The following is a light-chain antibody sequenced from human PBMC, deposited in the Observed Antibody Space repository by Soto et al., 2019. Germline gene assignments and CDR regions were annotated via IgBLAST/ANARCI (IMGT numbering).Light chain of an antibody. CDR1: QGISSY. CDR2: AAS. J-gene: IGKJ1*01. Sequence: AIRMTQSPSSFSASTGDRVTITCRASQGISSYLAWYQQKPGKAPKLLLYAASTLQSGVPSRFSGSGSGTDFTLTISCLQSEDFATYNCQQYYSYPWTFGQGTKVEIK. CDR3: QQYYSYPWT. V-gene: IGKV1-8*01.